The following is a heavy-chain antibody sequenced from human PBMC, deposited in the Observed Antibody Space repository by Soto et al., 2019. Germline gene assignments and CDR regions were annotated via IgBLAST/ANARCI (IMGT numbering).Heavy chain of an antibody. CDR1: GYTFSGYY. CDR3: AREPATAKPEGVDF. CDR2: INPNSGGT. D-gene: IGHD1-1*01. V-gene: IGHV1-2*02. J-gene: IGHJ4*02. Sequence: SVKVSCKASGYTFSGYYIHWVRQAPGQGLEWMGWINPNSGGTKYAPKFQGGVTMTRYTSITTAYMELSRLRSGDTAVYYCAREPATAKPEGVDFWGQGTLVTVSS.